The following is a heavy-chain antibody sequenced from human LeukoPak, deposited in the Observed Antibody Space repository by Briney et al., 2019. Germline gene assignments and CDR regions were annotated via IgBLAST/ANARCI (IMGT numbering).Heavy chain of an antibody. J-gene: IGHJ6*04. CDR3: ARGPSPVVPAARSSSYYYYGMDV. D-gene: IGHD2-2*01. CDR2: INHSGST. V-gene: IGHV4-34*01. Sequence: SETLSLTCAVYGGSFSGCYWNWIRQPPGKGLEWIGEINHSGSTKYNPSLKSRVTISVDTSKNQFSLKLSSVTAADTAVYYCARGPSPVVPAARSSSYYYYGMDVWGKGTAVTVSS. CDR1: GGSFSGCY.